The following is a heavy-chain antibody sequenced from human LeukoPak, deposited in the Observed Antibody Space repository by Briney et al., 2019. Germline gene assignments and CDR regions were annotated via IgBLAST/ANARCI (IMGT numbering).Heavy chain of an antibody. CDR1: GFTFSSYA. CDR3: AKAAGYSSGWFTDYFDF. CDR2: ISGYGDTT. V-gene: IGHV3-23*01. Sequence: GGSLRLSCAASGFTFSSYAMSWVRQTPGKGLEWVSSISGYGDTTYYADSVKGRLTISRDNPKNTLFLHMNSLRAEDTAVYYCAKAAGYSSGWFTDYFDFWGQGILVTVSS. J-gene: IGHJ4*02. D-gene: IGHD6-19*01.